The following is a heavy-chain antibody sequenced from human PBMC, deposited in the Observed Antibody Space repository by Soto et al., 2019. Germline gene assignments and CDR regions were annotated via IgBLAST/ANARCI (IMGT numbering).Heavy chain of an antibody. J-gene: IGHJ6*02. CDR3: ARDLWGYCGTDCYPLDV. V-gene: IGHV4-59*01. CDR2: MYNTGST. CDR1: GGSISGYY. Sequence: SETLSLTCTVSGGSISGYYWSWIRQPPGKGLEWIGYMYNTGSTVYNPSFKSRVTISVDTSKNQFSLKLNSVTAADTAVYYCARDLWGYCGTDCYPLDVWGQGTTVPSP. D-gene: IGHD2-21*02.